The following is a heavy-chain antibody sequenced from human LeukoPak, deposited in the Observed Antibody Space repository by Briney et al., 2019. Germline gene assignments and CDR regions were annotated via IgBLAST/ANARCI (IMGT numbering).Heavy chain of an antibody. CDR3: ARNYDSSGYTYYYYYMDV. V-gene: IGHV4-59*01. CDR2: IYYSGST. D-gene: IGHD3-22*01. J-gene: IGHJ6*03. Sequence: SETLSLTCTVSGGSISSYYWSWIRQPPGKGLEWIGYIYYSGSTNYNPSLKSRVTISVDTSKNQFSLKLSSVTAADTAVYYCARNYDSSGYTYYYYYMDVWGKGTTVTISS. CDR1: GGSISSYY.